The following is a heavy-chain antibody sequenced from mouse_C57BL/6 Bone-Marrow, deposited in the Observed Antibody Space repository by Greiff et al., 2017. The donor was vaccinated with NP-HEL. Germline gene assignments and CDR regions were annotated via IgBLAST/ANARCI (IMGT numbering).Heavy chain of an antibody. V-gene: IGHV2-2*01. Sequence: VQLQQSGPGLVQPSQSLSITCTVSGFSLTSYGVHWVRQSPGKGLEWLGVIWSGGSTDYNAAFISRLSISKDNSKSQVFFKMNSLQADDTAIYYCARTGTLAWFAYWGQGTLVTVSA. CDR2: IWSGGST. D-gene: IGHD4-1*01. J-gene: IGHJ3*01. CDR3: ARTGTLAWFAY. CDR1: GFSLTSYG.